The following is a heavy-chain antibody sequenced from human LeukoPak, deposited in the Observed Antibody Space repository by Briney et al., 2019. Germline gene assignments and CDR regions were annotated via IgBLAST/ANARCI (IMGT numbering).Heavy chain of an antibody. Sequence: GASVKVSCKAPGYTFTNNGISWVRQAPGQGLEWMGWISTYNGNTNYAQKFQGRVTMTEDTSTDTAYMELSSLRSEDTAVYYCATGSAGNLYYYYYMDVWGKGTTVTVSS. V-gene: IGHV1-18*01. CDR3: ATGSAGNLYYYYYMDV. D-gene: IGHD1-14*01. CDR2: ISTYNGNT. J-gene: IGHJ6*03. CDR1: GYTFTNNG.